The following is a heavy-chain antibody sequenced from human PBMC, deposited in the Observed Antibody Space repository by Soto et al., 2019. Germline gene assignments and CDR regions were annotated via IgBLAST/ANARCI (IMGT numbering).Heavy chain of an antibody. V-gene: IGHV1-8*01. CDR1: GYTFTSYY. J-gene: IGHJ3*02. CDR3: ARARTYYDFWSGYYERTTTVFFDI. Sequence: GASVKGFCKAFGYTFTSYYINWVRQAPGQGLGWMGWVHPNSGNTGYAQKFQGRVTMTRNTSISTAYMELSSLRSEDTAVYYCARARTYYDFWSGYYERTTTVFFDIWGQGTMVTVSS. D-gene: IGHD3-3*01. CDR2: VHPNSGNT.